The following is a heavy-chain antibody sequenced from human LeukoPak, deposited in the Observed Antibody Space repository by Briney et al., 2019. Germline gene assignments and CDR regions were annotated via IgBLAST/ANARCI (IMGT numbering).Heavy chain of an antibody. CDR1: GFTFSSYA. Sequence: GGSLRLSCAASGFTFSSYAMSWVRQAPGKGLEWVSAISGSGGSTYYADSVKGRFTISRDNSKNTLYLQMNSLRAEDTAVYYCAARHYYCDTNGDDYWGQGTLVTVSS. CDR2: ISGSGGST. J-gene: IGHJ4*02. CDR3: AARHYYCDTNGDDY. V-gene: IGHV3-23*01. D-gene: IGHD3-22*01.